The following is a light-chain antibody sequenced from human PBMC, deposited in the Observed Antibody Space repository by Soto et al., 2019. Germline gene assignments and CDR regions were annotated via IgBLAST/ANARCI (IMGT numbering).Light chain of an antibody. V-gene: IGKV3-15*01. CDR1: QSVSSN. J-gene: IGKJ1*01. CDR3: QQYNKWRT. Sequence: EIVMTQSPATLSASPGERATLSCRASQSVSSNLPWYQQKPGQAPRLLIYGASTRANGIPARISGSGSGTEFTLTITSLQSEDFAVYYCQQYNKWRTFGQGTKVEIK. CDR2: GAS.